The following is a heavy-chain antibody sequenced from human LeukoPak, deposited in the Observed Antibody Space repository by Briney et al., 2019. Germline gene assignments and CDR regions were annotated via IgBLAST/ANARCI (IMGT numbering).Heavy chain of an antibody. J-gene: IGHJ4*02. CDR3: ARANILTGYYGWHPGPHFDY. CDR2: IYYSGST. V-gene: IGHV4-59*01. CDR1: GGSISSYY. Sequence: PSETLSLTCTVSGGSISSYYWSWIRQPPGKGLEWIGYIYYSGSTNYNPSLKSRVTISVDTSKNQFSLKLSSVTAADTAVYYCARANILTGYYGWHPGPHFDYWGQGTLVTVSS. D-gene: IGHD3-9*01.